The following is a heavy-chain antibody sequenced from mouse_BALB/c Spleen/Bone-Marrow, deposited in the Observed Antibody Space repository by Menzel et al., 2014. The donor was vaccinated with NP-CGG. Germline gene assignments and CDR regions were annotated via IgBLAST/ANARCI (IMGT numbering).Heavy chain of an antibody. J-gene: IGHJ3*01. CDR1: GYTFSTYT. D-gene: IGHD1-1*02. Sequence: VQLQQSAAELASPGASVKMSCKASGYTFSTYTVHWVKQKPGQGLQWIGYINPSSGYTEYNQKFQDKTTLTADKSSSTAYMQVSSLTFEDSAVYYCARWAHGRSSAWFAYWGQGTLVTVSA. CDR2: INPSSGYT. V-gene: IGHV1-4*02. CDR3: ARWAHGRSSAWFAY.